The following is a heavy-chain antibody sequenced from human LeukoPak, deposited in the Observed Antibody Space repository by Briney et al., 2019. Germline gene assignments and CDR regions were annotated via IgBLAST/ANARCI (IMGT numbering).Heavy chain of an antibody. CDR1: GFTFSGSA. V-gene: IGHV3-73*01. J-gene: IGHJ6*02. CDR2: IRSKANSYAT. D-gene: IGHD2-21*02. CDR3: AKEGGGDWLYYYYGMDV. Sequence: GGSLRLSCAASGFTFSGSAMHWVRQASGKGLEWVGRIRSKANSYATAYAASVKGRFTISRDDSKNTAYLQMNSLRAEDTAVYYCAKEGGGDWLYYYYGMDVWGQGTTVTVSS.